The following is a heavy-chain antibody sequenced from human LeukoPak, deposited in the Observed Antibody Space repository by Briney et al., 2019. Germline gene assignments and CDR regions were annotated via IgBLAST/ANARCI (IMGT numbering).Heavy chain of an antibody. D-gene: IGHD1-26*01. Sequence: PGGSLRLSCAASGFSFSTYAMSWVRQAPGKGLEWVSAFSAGGATIYYADSVKGRFTVSRDNSKNTLYLHMNSLRAKDTAIYYCAKDSGGTYFYYYYYMDVWGKGTTVTVSS. CDR1: GFSFSTYA. V-gene: IGHV3-23*01. CDR3: AKDSGGTYFYYYYYMDV. J-gene: IGHJ6*03. CDR2: FSAGGATI.